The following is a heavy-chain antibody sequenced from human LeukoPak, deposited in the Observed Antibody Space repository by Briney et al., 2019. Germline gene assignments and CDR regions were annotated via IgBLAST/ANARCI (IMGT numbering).Heavy chain of an antibody. Sequence: SVKVSCKASGGTFSSYAISWVRQAPGQGLEWMGGIIPIYGTANYAQKFYGRVTITADDSTSTAYMEQRSPGSEETPGYYCASYYYGSVSYYWRFDYWVQGTLVTVSS. V-gene: IGHV1-69*01. D-gene: IGHD3-10*01. CDR1: GGTFSSYA. J-gene: IGHJ4*02. CDR3: ASYYYGSVSYYWRFDY. CDR2: IIPIYGTA.